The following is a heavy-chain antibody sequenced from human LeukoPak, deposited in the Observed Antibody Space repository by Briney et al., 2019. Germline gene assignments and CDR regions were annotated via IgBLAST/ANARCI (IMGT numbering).Heavy chain of an antibody. CDR2: IIPILGTA. CDR3: ATLGYCSGGSCPYEDYDFGAFDI. D-gene: IGHD2-15*01. J-gene: IGHJ3*02. CDR1: GGTFSNYP. V-gene: IGHV1-69*08. Sequence: SVKVSCKASGGTFSNYPVSWVRQAPGQGLEWMGRIIPILGTANYAQKFQDRVTITADKSTSTAYVELSSLRSEDTAVYYCATLGYCSGGSCPYEDYDFGAFDIWGQGTMVTVSS.